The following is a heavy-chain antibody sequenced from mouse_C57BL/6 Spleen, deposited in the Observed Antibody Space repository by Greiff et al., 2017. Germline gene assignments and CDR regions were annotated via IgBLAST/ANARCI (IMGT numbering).Heavy chain of an antibody. V-gene: IGHV1-80*01. J-gene: IGHJ2*01. Sequence: QVQLKQSGAELVKPGASVKISCKASGYAFSSYWMNWVKQRPGKGLEWIGQIYPGDGDTNYNGKFKGKATLTADKSSSTAYMQLSSLTSEDSAVYFCARRGDFITTVVAPFDYWGQGTTLTVSS. CDR2: IYPGDGDT. CDR3: ARRGDFITTVVAPFDY. D-gene: IGHD1-1*01. CDR1: GYAFSSYW.